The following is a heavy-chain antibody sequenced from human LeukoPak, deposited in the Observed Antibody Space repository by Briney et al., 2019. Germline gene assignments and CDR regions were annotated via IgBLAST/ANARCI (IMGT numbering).Heavy chain of an antibody. D-gene: IGHD2-21*02. Sequence: GLEWIGYIYYSGSTNYHPSLKSRVTISVDTSKNQFSLKLSSVTAADTAVYYCARAVVTALDYWGQGTLVTVSS. V-gene: IGHV4-59*01. CDR2: IYYSGST. J-gene: IGHJ4*02. CDR3: ARAVVTALDY.